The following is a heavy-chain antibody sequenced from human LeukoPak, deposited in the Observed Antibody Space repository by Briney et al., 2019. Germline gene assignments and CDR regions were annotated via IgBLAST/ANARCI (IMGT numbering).Heavy chain of an antibody. CDR1: GATNSSSSYY. CDR2: IYYSGST. CDR3: ASPGWELMFDY. Sequence: SETLSLTCIVSGATNSSSSYYWGWIRQPPGKGLEWIGNIYYSGSTYYNPSLKSRVTISVDTSKNQFSLKLSSVTAADTAVYYCASPGWELMFDYWGQGTLVTVSS. D-gene: IGHD1-26*01. J-gene: IGHJ4*02. V-gene: IGHV4-39*01.